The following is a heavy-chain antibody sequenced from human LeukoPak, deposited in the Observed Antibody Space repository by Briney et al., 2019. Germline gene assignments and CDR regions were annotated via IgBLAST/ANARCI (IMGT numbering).Heavy chain of an antibody. Sequence: ASVKVSCKASGYTFTSYGISWVRQAPGQGLEWMGWINPNSGGTNYAQKFQGRVTMTRDTSISTAYMELSRLRSDDTAVYYCARSWSDFDYWGQGTLVTVSS. CDR1: GYTFTSYG. CDR3: ARSWSDFDY. CDR2: INPNSGGT. V-gene: IGHV1-2*02. J-gene: IGHJ4*02.